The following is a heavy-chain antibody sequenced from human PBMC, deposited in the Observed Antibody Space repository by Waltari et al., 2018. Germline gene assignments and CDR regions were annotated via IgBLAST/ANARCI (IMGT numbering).Heavy chain of an antibody. J-gene: IGHJ6*03. CDR3: ARGTVTTNYYYMDV. V-gene: IGHV3-21*01. Sequence: EVQLVASGGGLVKPGGSLRLSCAASGFTFRNYSMNWVRQAPGKGLEWVSSISRSSIYKFYADSVKGRFTISRDNAKNSLYLQMNSLRTEDTAVYYCARGTVTTNYYYMDVWGKGTTVTVSS. CDR2: ISRSSIYK. D-gene: IGHD4-17*01. CDR1: GFTFRNYS.